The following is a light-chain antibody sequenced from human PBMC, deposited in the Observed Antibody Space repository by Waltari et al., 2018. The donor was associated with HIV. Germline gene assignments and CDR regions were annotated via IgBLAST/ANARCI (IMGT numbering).Light chain of an antibody. J-gene: IGLJ3*02. CDR1: SSNIGSNT. CDR2: SND. V-gene: IGLV1-44*01. Sequence: QSVLTQPPSASGTPAQRVTISCSGSSSNIGSNTVSWYQQVPGTAPKVLIYSNDDRAPGVPDRFSGSKSGTSASLAISGLQSEDEADYYCATWDDSLNGWVFGGGTKVTVL. CDR3: ATWDDSLNGWV.